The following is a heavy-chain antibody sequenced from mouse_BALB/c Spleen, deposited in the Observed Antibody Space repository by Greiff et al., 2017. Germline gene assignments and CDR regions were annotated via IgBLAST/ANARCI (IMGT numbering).Heavy chain of an antibody. J-gene: IGHJ4*01. Sequence: EVKLVESGGGLVQPGGSMKLSCVASGFTFSNYWMNWVRQSPEKGLEWVAEIRLKSNNYATHYAESVKGRFTISRDDSKSSVYLQMNNLRAEDTGIYYCTRSTMIKGYAMDYWGQGTSVTVSS. CDR1: GFTFSNYW. V-gene: IGHV6-6*02. D-gene: IGHD2-4*01. CDR2: IRLKSNNYAT. CDR3: TRSTMIKGYAMDY.